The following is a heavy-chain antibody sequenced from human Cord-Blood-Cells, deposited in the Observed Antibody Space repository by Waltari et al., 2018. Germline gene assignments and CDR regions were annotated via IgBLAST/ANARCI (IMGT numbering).Heavy chain of an antibody. CDR3: ARVPTGTFDY. J-gene: IGHJ4*02. Sequence: EVQLVESGGGLVQPGGSLRLSCAASGFTFSSHWMSWVRQAPGKGLEWVANIKQDGSEKYYVDSVKGRFTISRDNAKNSLYLQMNSLRAEDTAVYYCARVPTGTFDYWGQGTLVTVSS. CDR2: IKQDGSEK. V-gene: IGHV3-7*01. CDR1: GFTFSSHW.